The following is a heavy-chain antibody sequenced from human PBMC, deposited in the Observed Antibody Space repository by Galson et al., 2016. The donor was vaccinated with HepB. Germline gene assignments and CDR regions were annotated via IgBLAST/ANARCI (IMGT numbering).Heavy chain of an antibody. J-gene: IGHJ4*02. Sequence: QSGAEVKKPGASVMLSCKISGYTFTNNGISWVRQAPGQGLEWMGWISAHSGNTNYAQKFQGRLTLTKDTSASTVYMELRSLRFDDTAMYYCARDRDAALDYWGQGALVTVSS. CDR2: ISAHSGNT. CDR3: ARDRDAALDY. V-gene: IGHV1-18*01. CDR1: GYTFTNNG. D-gene: IGHD6-13*01.